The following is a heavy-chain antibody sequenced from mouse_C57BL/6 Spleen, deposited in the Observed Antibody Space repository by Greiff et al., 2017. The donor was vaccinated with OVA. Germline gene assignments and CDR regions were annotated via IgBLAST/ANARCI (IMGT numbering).Heavy chain of an antibody. J-gene: IGHJ1*03. CDR3: ARYYGSSYSWYFDV. Sequence: EVKLQESGPELVKPGASVKMSCKASGYTFTDYNMHWVKQSHGKSLEWIGYINPNNGGTSYNQKFKGKATLTVNKSSSTAYMELRSLTSEDSAVYYCARYYGSSYSWYFDVWGTGTTVTVSS. CDR1: GYTFTDYN. V-gene: IGHV1-22*01. D-gene: IGHD1-1*01. CDR2: INPNNGGT.